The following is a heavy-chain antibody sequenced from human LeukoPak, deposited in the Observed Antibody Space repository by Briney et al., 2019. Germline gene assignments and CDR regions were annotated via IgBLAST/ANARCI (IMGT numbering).Heavy chain of an antibody. Sequence: PSDTLSLTCTVSGYSISSGYYWGWIRQPPAKGLEWIGSIYHSGSTYYNPSLKSRVTISVDTSKNQFSLKLSSVTAADTAVYYCARGRLAALGWCDPWGQGTLVSVPS. J-gene: IGHJ5*02. CDR1: GYSISSGYY. V-gene: IGHV4-38-2*02. D-gene: IGHD6-13*01. CDR3: ARGRLAALGWCDP. CDR2: IYHSGST.